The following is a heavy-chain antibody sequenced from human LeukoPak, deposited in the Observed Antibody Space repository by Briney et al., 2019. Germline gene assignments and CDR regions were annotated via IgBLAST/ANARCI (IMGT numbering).Heavy chain of an antibody. J-gene: IGHJ3*02. D-gene: IGHD5-24*01. Sequence: PGVSLRLSCAASGFTFSSYSMNWVRHAPGKGLEWVSYISSSSSTIYYADSVKGRFTISRDNAKNSLYLQMNSLRAEDTAVYYCARDQGEMATIRRGAFDIWGQGTMVTVSS. CDR2: ISSSSSTI. V-gene: IGHV3-48*04. CDR1: GFTFSSYS. CDR3: ARDQGEMATIRRGAFDI.